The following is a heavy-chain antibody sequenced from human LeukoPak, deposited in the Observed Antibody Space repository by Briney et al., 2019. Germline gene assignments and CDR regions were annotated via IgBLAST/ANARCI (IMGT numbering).Heavy chain of an antibody. V-gene: IGHV3-48*01. CDR2: ITSSSNTV. Sequence: GGSLRLSCAASGFTFSNYNMFWARQAPGKGLEWVSYITSSSNTVHYADSVKSRFTLSRDNAKSSLYLQMNSLRAEDTAIYYCARLLSGWYLADYWGQGTLVTVSS. CDR3: ARLLSGWYLADY. D-gene: IGHD6-19*01. J-gene: IGHJ4*02. CDR1: GFTFSNYN.